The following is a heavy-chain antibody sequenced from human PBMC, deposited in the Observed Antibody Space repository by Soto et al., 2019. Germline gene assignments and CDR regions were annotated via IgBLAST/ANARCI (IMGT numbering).Heavy chain of an antibody. V-gene: IGHV4-4*07. Sequence: SETLSLTCTVSGDSRSRFCWSWVRQSAGKGLEWIGRIYTSGSTTYNPSLQSRVTMSLDTSKNLLSLKLTSVTAADTAVYYCARDSVAGAMDVWGQGTTVTVS. J-gene: IGHJ6*02. CDR2: IYTSGST. D-gene: IGHD6-19*01. CDR1: GDSRSRFC. CDR3: ARDSVAGAMDV.